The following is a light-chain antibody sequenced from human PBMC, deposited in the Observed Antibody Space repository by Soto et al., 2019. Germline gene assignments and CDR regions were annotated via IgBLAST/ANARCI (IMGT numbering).Light chain of an antibody. V-gene: IGLV2-11*01. CDR2: DVS. CDR3: CSFAGRSRV. CDR1: SSDVGAYIY. J-gene: IGLJ1*01. Sequence: QSAPTQPRSVSGSPGQSVTISCTGTSSDVGAYIYVSWYQQHPGKAPKLMIYDVSKRPSGVPDRFSGSKSGNTASLTISGLQAEDEADYYCCSFAGRSRVFGTGTKLTVL.